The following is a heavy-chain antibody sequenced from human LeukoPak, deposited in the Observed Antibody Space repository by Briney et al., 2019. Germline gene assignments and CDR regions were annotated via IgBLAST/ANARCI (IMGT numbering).Heavy chain of an antibody. CDR3: ARGLPYCSSLRCYFTRQVRFDP. CDR2: INPHNGDT. J-gene: IGHJ5*02. D-gene: IGHD2-2*01. V-gene: IGHV1-2*02. CDR1: GYNFTDSY. Sequence: ASVKVSCKASGYNFTDSYMHWLRQTPGQGLEWMGWINPHNGDTNYAQNFQGRVTMTSDTSISTAYMDLSSLTYDDTAVYYCARGLPYCSSLRCYFTRQVRFDPWGHGTLVTVSS.